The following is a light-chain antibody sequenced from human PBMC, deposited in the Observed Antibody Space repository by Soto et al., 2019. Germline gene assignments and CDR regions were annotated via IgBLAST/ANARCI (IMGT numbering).Light chain of an antibody. CDR3: QQTYTIPWT. J-gene: IGKJ1*01. CDR2: SAT. V-gene: IGKV1-39*01. Sequence: DIQMTQSPSSVSAYVGDRITITCRTSQSFSNYLTWYQHKPGKAPKLLIYSATVLQSGVPSRFSGSGSGTDFTLTISRLQPEDSATYYCQQTYTIPWTFGQGTKVDI. CDR1: QSFSNY.